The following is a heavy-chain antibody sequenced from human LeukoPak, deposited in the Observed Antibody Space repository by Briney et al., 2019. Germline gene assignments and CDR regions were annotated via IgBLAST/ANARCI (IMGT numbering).Heavy chain of an antibody. CDR2: FDPEEGET. Sequence: ASVKASCKVSGYTLIELPMHWVRQAPGKGLEWMGGFDPEEGETIYAQKFQGRVTMTEDTSTDTAYMELSSLRSEDTAVYYCATDRLRTMVRGVLRSLEGFDPWGQGTLVTVSS. CDR1: GYTLIELP. D-gene: IGHD3-10*01. V-gene: IGHV1-24*01. CDR3: ATDRLRTMVRGVLRSLEGFDP. J-gene: IGHJ5*02.